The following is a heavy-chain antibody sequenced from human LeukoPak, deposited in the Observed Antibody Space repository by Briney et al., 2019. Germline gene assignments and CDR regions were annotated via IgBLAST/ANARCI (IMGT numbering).Heavy chain of an antibody. CDR3: ARGPLPGLDY. V-gene: IGHV3-21*01. Sequence: GGSLRLSCAASGFTFSRYSMNWVRQAPGKGLEWVSSISSSSSYIYYADSVKGRFTISRDNAKNSLYLQMNSLRAEDTAVYYCARGPLPGLDYWGQGTLVTVSS. CDR1: GFTFSRYS. D-gene: IGHD2-2*01. CDR2: ISSSSSYI. J-gene: IGHJ4*02.